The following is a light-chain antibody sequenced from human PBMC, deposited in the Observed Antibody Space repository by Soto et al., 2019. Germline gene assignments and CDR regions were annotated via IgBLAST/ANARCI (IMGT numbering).Light chain of an antibody. Sequence: EIVLTQSAGTLSLSPGERATLSCRASQSVSSSYLAWYQQKPGQAPRLLIYGASNRATGIPDRFSGSGSGTDFTLTISRPEPEDFAVYYCQQYGSSTWTFGQGTKVDIK. V-gene: IGKV3-20*01. J-gene: IGKJ1*01. CDR2: GAS. CDR3: QQYGSSTWT. CDR1: QSVSSSY.